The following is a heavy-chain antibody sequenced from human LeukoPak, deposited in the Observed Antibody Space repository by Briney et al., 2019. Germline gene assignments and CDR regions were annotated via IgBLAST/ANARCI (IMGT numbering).Heavy chain of an antibody. CDR2: ISGSGGST. D-gene: IGHD1-26*01. CDR1: GFTFSSYG. J-gene: IGHJ6*03. CDR3: AKDGGSRYYYYYYYMDV. V-gene: IGHV3-23*01. Sequence: GGSLRLSCAASGFTFSSYGMSWVRQAPGKGLEWVSAISGSGGSTYYADSVKGRFTISRDNSKNTLYLQMNSLRAEDTAIYYCAKDGGSRYYYYYYYMDVWGKGTTVTVSS.